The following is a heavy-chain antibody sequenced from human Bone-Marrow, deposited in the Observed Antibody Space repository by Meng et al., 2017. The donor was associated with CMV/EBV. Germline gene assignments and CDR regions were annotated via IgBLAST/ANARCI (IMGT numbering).Heavy chain of an antibody. Sequence: ASVKVSCKASGGTFSSYAISWVRQVPGQGLEWMGWINPNSGGTNYAQKFQGRVTMTRDTSISTAYMELSSVTAADTAVYYCARFDTAMGGMDVWGQGTTVTVSS. D-gene: IGHD5-18*01. CDR2: INPNSGGT. CDR1: GGTFSSYA. CDR3: ARFDTAMGGMDV. V-gene: IGHV1-2*02. J-gene: IGHJ6*02.